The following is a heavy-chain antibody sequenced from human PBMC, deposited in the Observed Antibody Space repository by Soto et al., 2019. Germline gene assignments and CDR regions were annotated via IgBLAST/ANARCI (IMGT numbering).Heavy chain of an antibody. J-gene: IGHJ4*02. V-gene: IGHV3-33*01. D-gene: IGHD2-15*01. Sequence: GGSLRLSCAESGFTFSSYGMHWVRQAPGKGLEWVAVIWYDGSNKYYADSVKGRFTISRDNSKNTLYLQMNSLRAEDTAVYYCARDIRSVVAAKGPFDYWGQGTLVTVSS. CDR2: IWYDGSNK. CDR3: ARDIRSVVAAKGPFDY. CDR1: GFTFSSYG.